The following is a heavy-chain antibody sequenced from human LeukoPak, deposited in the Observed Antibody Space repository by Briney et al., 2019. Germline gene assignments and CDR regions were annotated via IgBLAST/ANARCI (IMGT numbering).Heavy chain of an antibody. CDR2: INHSGST. V-gene: IGHV4-34*01. CDR1: GGSFSGYY. J-gene: IGHJ4*02. D-gene: IGHD2-2*01. CDR3: AREGVVVPAVDY. Sequence: PSETLSLTCAVYGGSFSGYYWSWIRQPPGKGLEWIGEINHSGSTNFNPSLKSRVTISVDTSKNQFSLKLSSVTAADTAVYYCAREGVVVPAVDYWGQGTLVTVSS.